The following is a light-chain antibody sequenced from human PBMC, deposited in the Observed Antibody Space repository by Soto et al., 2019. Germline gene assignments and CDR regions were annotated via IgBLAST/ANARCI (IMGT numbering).Light chain of an antibody. CDR1: QGISSY. CDR2: KAS. V-gene: IGKV1-5*03. CDR3: KQYNTYWK. Sequence: DIQLTQSPLPLSASVVDRLTSTCRVSQGISSYLNRFRQKPGKAPKVLIYKASTLESGVPSRFSGSGSGTEFTLTISSLQPDDAATYYCKQYNTYWKFGQGTKVDIK. J-gene: IGKJ1*01.